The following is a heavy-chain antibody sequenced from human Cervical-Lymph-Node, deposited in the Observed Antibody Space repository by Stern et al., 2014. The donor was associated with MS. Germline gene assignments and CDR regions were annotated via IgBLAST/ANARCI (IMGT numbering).Heavy chain of an antibody. D-gene: IGHD3-3*02. CDR3: ARVWDGVHFYLDY. J-gene: IGHJ4*02. CDR2: IKQDGSEK. V-gene: IGHV3-7*01. Sequence: VQLGQSGGGLVQPGESLRLSCDASEFRFTNYWMSWVRQAPGKGLEWVAKIKQDGSEKYYADSLKGRFTISIDNAKKSLHLQMNSVRAEDTAVYYCARVWDGVHFYLDYWGQGTLVTVSP. CDR1: EFRFTNYW.